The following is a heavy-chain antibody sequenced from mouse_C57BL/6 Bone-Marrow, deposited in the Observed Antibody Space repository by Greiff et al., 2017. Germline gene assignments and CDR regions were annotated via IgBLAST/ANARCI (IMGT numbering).Heavy chain of an antibody. D-gene: IGHD3-2*02. Sequence: EVQLQQSGAELVRPGASVKLSCTASGFNIQDDYMHWVKQRPEQGLEWIGWIDPENGDTEYASKFQGKATITADTSSNTAYLQLSSLTSEDTAVYYCARQLSAWFAYWGQGTLVTVSA. CDR2: IDPENGDT. V-gene: IGHV14-4*01. CDR3: ARQLSAWFAY. J-gene: IGHJ3*01. CDR1: GFNIQDDY.